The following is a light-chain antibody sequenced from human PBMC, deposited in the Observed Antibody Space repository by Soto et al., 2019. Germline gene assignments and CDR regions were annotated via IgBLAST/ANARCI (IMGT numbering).Light chain of an antibody. J-gene: IGKJ1*01. V-gene: IGKV1-27*01. CDR3: QHYNSGPRT. Sequence: DIQMTQSPSSLSASVGDRVTITCRASQGISNYLAWYQQKPGKVPKILIYAASTLQSGVPSRFRGSGSGTDFTLTISSLQPDDVSTYYCQHYNSGPRTFGQGTKVEIK. CDR1: QGISNY. CDR2: AAS.